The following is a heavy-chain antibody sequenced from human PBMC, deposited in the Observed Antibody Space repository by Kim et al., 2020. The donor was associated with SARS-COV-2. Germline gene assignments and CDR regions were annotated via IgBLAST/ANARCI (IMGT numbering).Heavy chain of an antibody. J-gene: IGHJ5*02. CDR2: INHSGST. Sequence: SETLSLTCAVYGGSFSGYYWSWIRQPPGKGLEWIGEINHSGSTDYNPSLKSRVTISVDTSKNQFSLNLSSVTAADTAVYFCARVRRLIRFDLWGQGTLVTVSS. CDR1: GGSFSGYY. CDR3: ARVRRLIRFDL. D-gene: IGHD3-10*01. V-gene: IGHV4-34*01.